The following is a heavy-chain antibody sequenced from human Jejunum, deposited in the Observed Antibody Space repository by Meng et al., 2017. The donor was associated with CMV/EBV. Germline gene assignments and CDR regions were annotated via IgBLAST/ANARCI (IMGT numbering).Heavy chain of an antibody. CDR1: LLTSGVC. V-gene: IGHV2-5*01. J-gene: IGHJ4*02. D-gene: IGHD3-10*01. Sequence: LLTSGVCVACVRQPPGNALECLALIYCCDYTRYSPSLKSRLTITKDTSNNQVVLPMTNMDPVDTATYYCAHRRYYMSDWSWGDFDYWRQGMLVTVSS. CDR2: IYCCDYT. CDR3: AHRRYYMSDWSWGDFDY.